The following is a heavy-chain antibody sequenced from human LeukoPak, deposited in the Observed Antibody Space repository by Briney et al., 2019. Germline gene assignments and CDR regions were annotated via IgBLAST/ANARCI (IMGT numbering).Heavy chain of an antibody. V-gene: IGHV3-7*01. J-gene: IGHJ4*02. CDR1: GFSFGSYW. CDR2: IKQDGNEE. CDR3: ARDLSSIN. D-gene: IGHD6-6*01. Sequence: PGGSLRLSCAASGFSFGSYWMSWVRQAPGKGLEWVANIKQDGNEEFYVDSVKGRFTISRDNGKNSLYLHMHSLGAEDTAVYFCARDLSSINWGQGTLVTVPS.